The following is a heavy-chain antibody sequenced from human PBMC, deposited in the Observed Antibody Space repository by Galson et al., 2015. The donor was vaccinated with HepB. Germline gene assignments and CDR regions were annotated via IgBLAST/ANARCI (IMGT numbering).Heavy chain of an antibody. CDR1: GFTFSSYA. V-gene: IGHV3-23*01. D-gene: IGHD3-10*01. J-gene: IGHJ4*02. Sequence: SLRLSCAASGFTFSSYAMSWVRQAPGKGLEWVSAISGSGGSTYYADSVKGRFTISRDNSKNTLYLQMNSLRAEDTAVYYCAKVSVEYGSGSYLPFDYWGQGTLVTVSS. CDR3: AKVSVEYGSGSYLPFDY. CDR2: ISGSGGST.